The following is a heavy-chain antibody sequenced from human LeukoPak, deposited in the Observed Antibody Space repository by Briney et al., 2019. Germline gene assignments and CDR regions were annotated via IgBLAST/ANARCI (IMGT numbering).Heavy chain of an antibody. Sequence: GESLRLSCAASGFIFDDYAMHWVRQAPGKGLEWVSGINWNGGSTGYADSVKGRFTISRDNAKNSLYLQMNSLRAEDTALYYCARDDQSRYCSGGSCYSSLDPWGQGTLVTVSS. J-gene: IGHJ5*02. CDR3: ARDDQSRYCSGGSCYSSLDP. CDR2: INWNGGST. CDR1: GFIFDDYA. D-gene: IGHD2-15*01. V-gene: IGHV3-20*04.